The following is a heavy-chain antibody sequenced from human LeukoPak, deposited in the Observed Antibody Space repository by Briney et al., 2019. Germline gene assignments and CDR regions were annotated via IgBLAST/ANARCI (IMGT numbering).Heavy chain of an antibody. CDR3: ARDFGPHYYDSSGYGY. J-gene: IGHJ4*02. D-gene: IGHD3-22*01. Sequence: GGSLRLSCAASGFTFSNYAMGWVRQAPGKGLEWVAVIWYDGSNKYYADSVKGRFTISRDNSKNTLYLQMNSLRAEDTAVYYCARDFGPHYYDSSGYGYWGQGTLVTVSS. CDR1: GFTFSNYA. CDR2: IWYDGSNK. V-gene: IGHV3-33*08.